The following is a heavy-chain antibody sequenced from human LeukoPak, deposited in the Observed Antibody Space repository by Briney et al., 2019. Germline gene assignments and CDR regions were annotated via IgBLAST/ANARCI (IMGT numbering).Heavy chain of an antibody. J-gene: IGHJ3*02. CDR2: IYYSGST. Sequence: SETLSLTCTVSGGSISSYYWSWIRQPPGKGLEWIGYIYYSGSTNYNPSLKSRATISVDTSKNQFSLKLSSVTAADTAVYYCARLAVAGPYDAFDIWGQGTMVTVSS. D-gene: IGHD6-19*01. V-gene: IGHV4-59*08. CDR3: ARLAVAGPYDAFDI. CDR1: GGSISSYY.